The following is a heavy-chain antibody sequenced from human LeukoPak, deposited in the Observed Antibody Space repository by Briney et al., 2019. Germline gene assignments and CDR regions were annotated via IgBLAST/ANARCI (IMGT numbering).Heavy chain of an antibody. Sequence: GGSLRLSCAASGFTFDDYAMHWVRQAPGKGLEWVSGISWNSGSIGYADSVKGRFTISRDNAKNSLYLQMNSLRAEDTALYYCAKDLATVTTPYYYYGMAVWGQGTTVTVSS. CDR1: GFTFDDYA. V-gene: IGHV3-9*01. CDR2: ISWNSGSI. D-gene: IGHD4-17*01. CDR3: AKDLATVTTPYYYYGMAV. J-gene: IGHJ6*02.